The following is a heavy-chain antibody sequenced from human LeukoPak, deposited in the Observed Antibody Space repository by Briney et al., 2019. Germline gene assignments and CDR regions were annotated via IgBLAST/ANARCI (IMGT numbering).Heavy chain of an antibody. D-gene: IGHD3-22*01. Sequence: GESLKISCKGSGYSFTSYWIGWVRQLPGKGLGGRGIIYPGDSDTRYSPSFQGQFTIPAAKSITPAYLPCSSLEASTTACDYWARTDYYDSSGLDYWGQVILVTVSS. CDR2: IYPGDSDT. CDR1: GYSFTSYW. V-gene: IGHV5-51*01. CDR3: ARTDYYDSSGLDY. J-gene: IGHJ4*02.